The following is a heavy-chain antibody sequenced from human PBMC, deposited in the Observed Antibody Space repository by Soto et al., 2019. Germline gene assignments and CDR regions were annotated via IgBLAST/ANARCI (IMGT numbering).Heavy chain of an antibody. V-gene: IGHV3-23*01. J-gene: IGHJ4*02. D-gene: IGHD3-3*01. CDR3: AKDRDFWSGYPKYYFDY. Sequence: EVQLLESGGGLVQPGGSLRLSCAASRFTFSSYAMSWVRQAPGKGLEWVSAISGSGGSTYYADSVKGRFTISRDNSKNTLYLQMNSLRAEDTAVYYCAKDRDFWSGYPKYYFDYWGQGTLVTVSS. CDR2: ISGSGGST. CDR1: RFTFSSYA.